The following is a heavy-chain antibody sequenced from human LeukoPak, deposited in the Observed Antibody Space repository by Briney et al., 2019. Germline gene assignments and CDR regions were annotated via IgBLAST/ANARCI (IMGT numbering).Heavy chain of an antibody. CDR2: IDTAGDT. Sequence: GGSLRLSCAASGFTFSSYDMHWVRQATGKGLEWVSAIDTAGDTYYPGSVKGRFTISRENAKNSLYLQMNSLRAGDTAVYYCARDRVQLAYCGGDCYLPFDYWGQGTLVTVSS. J-gene: IGHJ4*02. CDR3: ARDRVQLAYCGGDCYLPFDY. V-gene: IGHV3-13*01. D-gene: IGHD2-21*02. CDR1: GFTFSSYD.